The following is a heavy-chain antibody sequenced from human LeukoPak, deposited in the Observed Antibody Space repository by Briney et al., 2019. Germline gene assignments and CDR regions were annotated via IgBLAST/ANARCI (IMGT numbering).Heavy chain of an antibody. CDR3: ATTVFGVLTSFDY. V-gene: IGHV1-24*01. J-gene: IGHJ4*02. Sequence: ASVKVSCKVSGYTLTELSMHWVRQAPGKGLEWMGGFDPEDGERIYAQKFQGRVTMTEGTSTDTAYMDLSSLRSEDTAIYYCATTVFGVLTSFDYWGQGTLVTVSS. D-gene: IGHD3-3*01. CDR2: FDPEDGER. CDR1: GYTLTELS.